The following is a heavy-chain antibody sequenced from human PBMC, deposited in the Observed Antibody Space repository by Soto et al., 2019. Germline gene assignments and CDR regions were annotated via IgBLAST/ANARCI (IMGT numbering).Heavy chain of an antibody. CDR2: IYWDDDK. CDR3: THSDAFGDHYYALDV. J-gene: IGHJ6*02. V-gene: IGHV2-5*02. Sequence: QITLKESGPTLLKPTQTLTLTCTFSGFSLTTSGVSVGWIRQPPGKALEWLTLIYWDDDKRYSPSLKNRLTITTDTTNNQAVLTMTNMDPLDTATYYSTHSDAFGDHYYALDVWGQGPTVTVSS. D-gene: IGHD3-10*01. CDR1: GFSLTTSGVS.